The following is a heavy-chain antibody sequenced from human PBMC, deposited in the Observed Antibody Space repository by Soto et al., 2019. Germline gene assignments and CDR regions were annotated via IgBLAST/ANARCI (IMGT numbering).Heavy chain of an antibody. Sequence: NPSETLSLTCTVSGGSISSGGYYWSWIRQHPGKGLEWIGYIYYSGSTYYNPSLKSRVTISVDTSKNQFSLKLSSVTAADTAVYYCARRVIQLIPYFDYWGQGTMLTVFS. D-gene: IGHD5-18*01. J-gene: IGHJ4*02. CDR1: GGSISSGGYY. CDR2: IYYSGST. V-gene: IGHV4-31*03. CDR3: ARRVIQLIPYFDY.